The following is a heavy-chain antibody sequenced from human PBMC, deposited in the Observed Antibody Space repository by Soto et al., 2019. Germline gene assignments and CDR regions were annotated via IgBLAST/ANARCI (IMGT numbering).Heavy chain of an antibody. CDR1: GGSFSGYY. Sequence: TLSLTFAVFGGSFSGYYWTWIRQPPGKGLEWIGEINHSGRVNYSPSLKSRVTISLDTSKNQFSLTLSAVTAADTAMYYCSTRAYDTNGYYRFDPWGQGTLVTVSS. V-gene: IGHV4-34*01. J-gene: IGHJ5*01. D-gene: IGHD3-22*01. CDR3: STRAYDTNGYYRFDP. CDR2: INHSGRV.